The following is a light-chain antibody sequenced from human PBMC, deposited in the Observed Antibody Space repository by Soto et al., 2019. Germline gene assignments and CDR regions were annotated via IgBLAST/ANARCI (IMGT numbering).Light chain of an antibody. CDR2: DTS. Sequence: EIVMTQSPATLSLSPGERATLSCRASQSVSSNLVWYLQKPGQAPRLLIYDTSTRATNVPARFSGSGSETEFTITISGLQSEDFGIYYCHHYNNWPPRNTFGQGTKLEIK. V-gene: IGKV3-15*01. CDR3: HHYNNWPPRNT. J-gene: IGKJ2*01. CDR1: QSVSSN.